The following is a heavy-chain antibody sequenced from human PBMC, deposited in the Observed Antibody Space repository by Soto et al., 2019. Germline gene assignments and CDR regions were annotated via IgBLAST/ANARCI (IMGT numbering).Heavy chain of an antibody. D-gene: IGHD3-3*02. CDR1: GYTFTSYA. CDR3: ASPKIAFYNWFDP. J-gene: IGHJ5*02. Sequence: GASVKVSCKASGYTFTSYAIHWVRQAPGQRLEWMGWINAGNGNTKYSQKFQDRVTITRDTSASTAYMELSSLRSEDTAVYYCASPKIAFYNWFDPWGQGTLVTVSS. V-gene: IGHV1-3*01. CDR2: INAGNGNT.